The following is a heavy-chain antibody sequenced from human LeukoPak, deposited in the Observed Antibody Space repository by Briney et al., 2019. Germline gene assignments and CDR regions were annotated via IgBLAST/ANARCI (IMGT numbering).Heavy chain of an antibody. Sequence: PSETLSLTCTVSGGSISSYYWSWIRQPPGKGLEWIGYIYYSGSTNYNPSLKSRVTISVDTSKNQFSLKLSSVTAADTAVYYCAIDGSSWYSPASYWYFDLWGRGTLVTVSS. D-gene: IGHD6-13*01. V-gene: IGHV4-59*08. J-gene: IGHJ2*01. CDR3: AIDGSSWYSPASYWYFDL. CDR2: IYYSGST. CDR1: GGSISSYY.